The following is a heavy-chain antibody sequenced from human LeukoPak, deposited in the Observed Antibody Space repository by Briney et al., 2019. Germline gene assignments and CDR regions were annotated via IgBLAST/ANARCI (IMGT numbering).Heavy chain of an antibody. D-gene: IGHD2-8*01. CDR1: GFTFSSYS. CDR2: ISSTSIYK. Sequence: GGSLRLSCAASGFTFSSYSMNCVRQAPGKGLEWVSSISSTSIYKYYADSVKGRFTISRDNAKDSLFLQMNSLRAEDTAIYYCARDPRIYCTNGICRDDYFDNWGQGTLVTVSS. V-gene: IGHV3-21*01. CDR3: ARDPRIYCTNGICRDDYFDN. J-gene: IGHJ4*02.